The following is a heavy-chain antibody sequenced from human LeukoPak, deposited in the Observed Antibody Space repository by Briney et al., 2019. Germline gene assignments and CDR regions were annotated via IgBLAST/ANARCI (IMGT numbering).Heavy chain of an antibody. Sequence: SETLSLTCTVSGAAISRDYWSWIWQPAGKGRECIGRVYPSGSINYNPSLKSRVTMSVDTSKNQFSLHLSSLPAADTAVYSCARDYSSGSFDYWGQGTLVTVSS. J-gene: IGHJ4*02. V-gene: IGHV4-4*07. CDR2: VYPSGSI. D-gene: IGHD6-19*01. CDR1: GAAISRDY. CDR3: ARDYSSGSFDY.